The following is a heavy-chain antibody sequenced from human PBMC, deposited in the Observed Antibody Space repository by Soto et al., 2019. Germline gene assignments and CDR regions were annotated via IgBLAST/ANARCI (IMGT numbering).Heavy chain of an antibody. CDR2: INHSGST. CDR3: ARGAIFGVVIIFPYYGMDV. Sequence: PSETLSLTCAVYGGSFSGYYWSWIRQPPGKGLEWIGEINHSGSTNYNPSLKSRVTISVDTSKNQFSLKLSSVTAADTAVYYCARGAIFGVVIIFPYYGMDVWGQGTTVTVSS. V-gene: IGHV4-34*01. J-gene: IGHJ6*02. CDR1: GGSFSGYY. D-gene: IGHD3-3*01.